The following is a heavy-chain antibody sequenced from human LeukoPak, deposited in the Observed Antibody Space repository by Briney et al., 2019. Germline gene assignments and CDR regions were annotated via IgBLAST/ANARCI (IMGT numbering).Heavy chain of an antibody. Sequence: ASVKVSCKASGYTFTSYGISWVRQAPGQGLEWMGWISAYNGNTNYAQKLQGRVTMTTDTSTSTAYMELRSLRSDDTAVYYCASVVPILAISGVVIEQPNWFDPWGQGTLVTVSS. CDR1: GYTFTSYG. D-gene: IGHD3-3*01. CDR3: ASVVPILAISGVVIEQPNWFDP. V-gene: IGHV1-18*01. J-gene: IGHJ5*02. CDR2: ISAYNGNT.